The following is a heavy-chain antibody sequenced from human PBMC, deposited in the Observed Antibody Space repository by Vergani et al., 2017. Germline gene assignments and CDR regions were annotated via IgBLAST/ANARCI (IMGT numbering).Heavy chain of an antibody. CDR2: ISSSSSYI. Sequence: EVQLVESGGGLVKPGGSLRLSCAASGFTFSSYSMNWVRQAPGKGLEWVSSISSSSSYIYYADSVKGRFTISRDNAKNSLYLQMNSLRAEDTAVYYCARGLTIFGVVIISYFDYWGQGTLVTGSS. CDR1: GFTFSSYS. D-gene: IGHD3-3*01. V-gene: IGHV3-21*01. J-gene: IGHJ4*02. CDR3: ARGLTIFGVVIISYFDY.